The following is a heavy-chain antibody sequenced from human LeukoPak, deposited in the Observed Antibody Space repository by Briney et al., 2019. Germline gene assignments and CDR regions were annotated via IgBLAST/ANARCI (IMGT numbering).Heavy chain of an antibody. D-gene: IGHD1-26*01. V-gene: IGHV4-34*01. CDR3: ASGSTPIVGARSIFDY. CDR2: INHSGST. Sequence: SETLSLTCAVYGGSFSGYYWSWIRQPPGKGLEWIGEINHSGSTNYNPSLKSRVTISVDTSKNQFSLKLSSVTAADTAVYYCASGSTPIVGARSIFDYWGQGTLVTVSS. J-gene: IGHJ4*02. CDR1: GGSFSGYY.